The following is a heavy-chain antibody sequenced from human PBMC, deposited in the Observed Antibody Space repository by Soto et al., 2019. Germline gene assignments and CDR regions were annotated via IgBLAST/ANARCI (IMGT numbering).Heavy chain of an antibody. V-gene: IGHV4-30-4*01. D-gene: IGHD6-6*01. CDR1: GGSISSGDYD. Sequence: SETLSLTCTVSGGSISSGDYDWSWIRQPPGKGLEWIGYIYYSGSTYYNPSLKSRVTISVDTSKNQFSLKLSSVTAADTAVYYCASYRPLHYYYGMDVWGQGTTVTVSS. CDR3: ASYRPLHYYYGMDV. CDR2: IYYSGST. J-gene: IGHJ6*02.